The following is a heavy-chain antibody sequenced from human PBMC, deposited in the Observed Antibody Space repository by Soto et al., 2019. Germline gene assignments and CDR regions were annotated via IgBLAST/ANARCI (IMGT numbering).Heavy chain of an antibody. J-gene: IGHJ6*02. D-gene: IGHD2-15*01. CDR2: INPGSPAGGRT. V-gene: IGHV1-46*01. CDR1: GYTLTTFF. CDR3: AREAIVAGARTGMDV. Sequence: QVQLVQSGAEVKKPGASVKVSCKASGYTLTTFFMHWVRQAPGEGHEWMGVINPGSPAGGRTTYAQMFQGRVTMTTDMSTRTVCMGLSRPGADDTGVYYYAREAIVAGARTGMDVWGQGTTVTVSS.